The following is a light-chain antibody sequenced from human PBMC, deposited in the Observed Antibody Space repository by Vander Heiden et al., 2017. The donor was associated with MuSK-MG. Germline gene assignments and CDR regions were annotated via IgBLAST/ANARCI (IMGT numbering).Light chain of an antibody. CDR1: QGIGDY. CDR2: AAS. J-gene: IGKJ4*01. CDR3: QQYSGYPHT. Sequence: DIQMTQSPSSLSASVGDRVTISCRASQGIGDYLAWFQQKPGKAPKSLIYAASNLQSGVPSRFSGSRSGTDFTLTINSLQPEDFATYFCQQYSGYPHTFGGGTKVEIK. V-gene: IGKV1-16*01.